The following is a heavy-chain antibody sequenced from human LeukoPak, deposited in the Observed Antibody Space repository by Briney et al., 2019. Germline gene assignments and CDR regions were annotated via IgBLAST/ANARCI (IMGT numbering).Heavy chain of an antibody. J-gene: IGHJ5*02. D-gene: IGHD1-26*01. CDR3: TRVNLRGSQYNWFDP. V-gene: IGHV1-69*08. CDR2: ITPIIDSA. Sequence: GSSVKVSCTTFGGTFRSHIFSWVRQAPGQGLEWMGKITPIIDSAKYSQKFRDRLTITGDSSTGTAYMELSSLTPEDTALYYCTRVNLRGSQYNWFDPWGQGTLVIVSS. CDR1: GGTFRSHI.